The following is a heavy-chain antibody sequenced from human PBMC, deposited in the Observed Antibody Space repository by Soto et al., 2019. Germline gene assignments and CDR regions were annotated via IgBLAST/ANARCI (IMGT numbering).Heavy chain of an antibody. CDR1: GGSFSGYY. V-gene: IGHV4-34*01. CDR2: INHSGST. Sequence: QVQLQQWGAGLLKPSETLSLTCAVYGGSFSGYYWSWIRQPPGKGLEWIGEINHSGSTNYNPSLKSRVTISVDTSKNQFSLKLSSVTAADTAVYYCARGVVVVVAATNFDYWGQGTLVTGSS. D-gene: IGHD2-15*01. CDR3: ARGVVVVVAATNFDY. J-gene: IGHJ4*02.